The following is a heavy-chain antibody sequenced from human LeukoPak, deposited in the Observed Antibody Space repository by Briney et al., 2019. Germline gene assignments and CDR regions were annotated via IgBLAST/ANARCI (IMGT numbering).Heavy chain of an antibody. CDR3: ARGRWLQYKDY. Sequence: SETLSLTCAVYGGSFSGYYWSWIRQPPGKGLEWIGEINHSGSTNYNPSLKSRVTISVDTSKNQFSLKLSSVTAADTAVCYCARGRWLQYKDYWGQGTLVTVSS. D-gene: IGHD5-24*01. CDR1: GGSFSGYY. J-gene: IGHJ4*02. CDR2: INHSGST. V-gene: IGHV4-34*01.